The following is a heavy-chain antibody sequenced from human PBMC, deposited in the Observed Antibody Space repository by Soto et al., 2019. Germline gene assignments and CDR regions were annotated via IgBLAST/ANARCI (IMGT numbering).Heavy chain of an antibody. Sequence: GASVKVSCKASGYTFTSYGISWVRQAPGQRLEWMGWINAYNGNTNYAQKFQDRVTITRDTSANTAYMELSSLRSEDTAVYYCARDRSSDWSFDHWGQGTLVTVSS. CDR1: GYTFTSYG. V-gene: IGHV1-18*01. CDR3: ARDRSSDWSFDH. D-gene: IGHD3-9*01. CDR2: INAYNGNT. J-gene: IGHJ4*02.